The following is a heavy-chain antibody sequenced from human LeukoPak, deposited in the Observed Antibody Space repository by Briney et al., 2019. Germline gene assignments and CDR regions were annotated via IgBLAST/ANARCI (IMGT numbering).Heavy chain of an antibody. CDR2: INHSGST. CDR3: ARALPPSYYDFWSGYYQAYYFDY. Sequence: PSETLSLTCAVYGGSFSGYYWSWIRQPPGKGLEWIGEINHSGSTNYNPSLKSRVTISVDTSKNQFSLKLSSVTAADTAVYYCARALPPSYYDFWSGYYQAYYFDYWGQGTLVTVSS. D-gene: IGHD3-3*01. J-gene: IGHJ4*02. CDR1: GGSFSGYY. V-gene: IGHV4-34*01.